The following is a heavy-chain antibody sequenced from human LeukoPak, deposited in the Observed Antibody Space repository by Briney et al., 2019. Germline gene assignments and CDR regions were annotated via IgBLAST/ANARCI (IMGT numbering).Heavy chain of an antibody. V-gene: IGHV4-34*01. CDR3: ARGRYYYDSSGYAPRGPRRLDP. J-gene: IGHJ5*02. CDR2: INHSGST. D-gene: IGHD3-22*01. Sequence: SETLSLTCAVYGGSFSGYYWSWIRQPPGKGLEWIGEINHSGSTNYNPSLKSRVTISVDTSKNQFSLKLSSVTAADTAVYYCARGRYYYDSSGYAPRGPRRLDPWGQGTLVTVSS. CDR1: GGSFSGYY.